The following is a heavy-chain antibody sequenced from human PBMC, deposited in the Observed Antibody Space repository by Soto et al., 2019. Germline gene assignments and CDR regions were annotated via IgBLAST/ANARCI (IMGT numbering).Heavy chain of an antibody. V-gene: IGHV3-23*01. CDR1: GFTFSTYA. J-gene: IGHJ6*02. D-gene: IGHD1-1*01. CDR3: VKGYWKGDV. Sequence: EVQLLESGGGLVQPGGSLRLSCAASGFTFSTYAMNWVRQAPGNGLGWVSAISGSGGSIHYADSAKGQFTISRDNSKNTLNLQMNSLRDEATAVYHCVKGYWKGDVWGQGTTVTVSS. CDR2: ISGSGGSI.